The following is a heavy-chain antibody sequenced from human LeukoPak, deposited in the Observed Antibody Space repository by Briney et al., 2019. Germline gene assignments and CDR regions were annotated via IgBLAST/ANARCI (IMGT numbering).Heavy chain of an antibody. D-gene: IGHD3-10*01. CDR2: IYHSGST. J-gene: IGHJ5*02. CDR3: ARDPTYYYGSGSPNWFDP. V-gene: IGHV4-39*07. CDR1: GGSISSSSYY. Sequence: SETLSLTCTVSGGSISSSSYYWGWIRQPPGKGLEWIGSIYHSGSTYYNPSLKSRVTISVDTSKNQFSLKLSSVTAADTAVYYCARDPTYYYGSGSPNWFDPWGQGTLVTVSS.